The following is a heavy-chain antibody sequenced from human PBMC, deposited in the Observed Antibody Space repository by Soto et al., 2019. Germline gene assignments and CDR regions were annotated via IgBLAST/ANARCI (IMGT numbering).Heavy chain of an antibody. D-gene: IGHD4-17*01. J-gene: IGHJ4*02. CDR1: GLTFSRYS. Sequence: EVQLVESGGGLVQPGGSLRLSCAASGLTFSRYSMNWVRQAPGKGLEWISYISSSSSTIFYADSLKGRFTISRDNAKSSLYLQMNSLRAEDTALYYCASRGDYGDVSFDYWGQGTLVTVSS. CDR3: ASRGDYGDVSFDY. V-gene: IGHV3-48*01. CDR2: ISSSSSTI.